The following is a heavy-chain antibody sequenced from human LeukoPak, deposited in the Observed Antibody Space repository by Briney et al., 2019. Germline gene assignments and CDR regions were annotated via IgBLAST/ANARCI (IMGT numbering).Heavy chain of an antibody. Sequence: GASLRLSCAASGFAFSNYAMSWVRQAPGKGLEWVSSISGSGGSTYYADSVKGRFTISRDNSKNTLYLQMNSLRAEDTAVYYCAKGIVGAIPVDYWGQGTLVTVSS. J-gene: IGHJ4*02. D-gene: IGHD1-26*01. V-gene: IGHV3-23*01. CDR1: GFAFSNYA. CDR2: ISGSGGST. CDR3: AKGIVGAIPVDY.